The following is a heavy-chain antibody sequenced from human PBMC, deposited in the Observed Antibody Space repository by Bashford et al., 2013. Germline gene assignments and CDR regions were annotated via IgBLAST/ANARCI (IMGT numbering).Heavy chain of an antibody. J-gene: IGHJ5*01. CDR2: TIPLLGIP. CDR3: ATDPFVDIVSTISWFDS. V-gene: IGHV1-69*04. D-gene: IGHD5/OR15-5a*01. Sequence: WVRQAPGQGLEWMGRTIPLLGIPNNAQKFHDRLTITADKSTNTAYMELSSLKSEDTAIYYCATDPFVDIVSTISWFDSWGQGTLVTVSS.